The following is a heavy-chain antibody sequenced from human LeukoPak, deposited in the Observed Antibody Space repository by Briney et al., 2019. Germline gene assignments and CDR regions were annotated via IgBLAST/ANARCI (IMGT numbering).Heavy chain of an antibody. Sequence: SETLSLTCTVSGGSISSGDYYWSWIRQPPEKGLEWIAYMYYSGSTYYNPSLKSRVTMSADTSKNQLSLKLSSVTAADTAVYYCARPYYYDSRIDPWGQGILVTVSS. CDR1: GGSISSGDYY. J-gene: IGHJ5*02. CDR2: MYYSGST. V-gene: IGHV4-30-4*01. CDR3: ARPYYYDSRIDP. D-gene: IGHD3-22*01.